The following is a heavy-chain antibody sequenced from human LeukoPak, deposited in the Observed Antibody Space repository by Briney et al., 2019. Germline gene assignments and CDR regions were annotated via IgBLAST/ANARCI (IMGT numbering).Heavy chain of an antibody. CDR2: IYYSGST. Sequence: SQTLSLTCTVSGGSISSGGYYWSWIRQHPGKGLEWIGYIYYSGSTYYNPSLKSRVTISVDTSKNQFSLKLSSVTAADTAVYYCAGAGYSINWFDPWGQGTLVTVSS. CDR3: AGAGYSINWFDP. V-gene: IGHV4-31*03. D-gene: IGHD6-13*01. J-gene: IGHJ5*02. CDR1: GGSISSGGYY.